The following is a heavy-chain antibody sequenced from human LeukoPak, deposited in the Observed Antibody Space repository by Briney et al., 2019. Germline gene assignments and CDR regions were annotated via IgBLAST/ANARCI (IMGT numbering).Heavy chain of an antibody. Sequence: PSETLSLTCTVSGGSISSYYWSWIRQPPGKGLEWIGYIYYSGSTNYNPSLKSRVTISVDTSKNQFSLKLSSVTAADTAVYYCARGPTRLVAAAPRGFDYWGQGTLVTVSS. J-gene: IGHJ4*02. CDR2: IYYSGST. CDR1: GGSISSYY. CDR3: ARGPTRLVAAAPRGFDY. D-gene: IGHD6-13*01. V-gene: IGHV4-59*01.